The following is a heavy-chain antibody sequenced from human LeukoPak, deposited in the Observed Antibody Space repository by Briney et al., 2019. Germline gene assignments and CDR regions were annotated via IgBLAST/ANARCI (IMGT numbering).Heavy chain of an antibody. CDR3: AGGGVVVTALRFDY. CDR1: GDSIATGGYY. Sequence: SETLSLTCIVSGDSIATGGYYWGWIRQFPGKGLEWLGYIYHTGSTIYNPSLKSRLSMSVDSSKTQFSLHLNSVTAADTAVYFCAGGGVVVTALRFDYWGQGALVTVSS. V-gene: IGHV4-31*02. CDR2: IYHTGST. D-gene: IGHD2-21*02. J-gene: IGHJ4*02.